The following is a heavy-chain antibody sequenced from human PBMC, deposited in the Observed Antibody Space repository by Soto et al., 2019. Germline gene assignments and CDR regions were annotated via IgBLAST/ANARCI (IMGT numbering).Heavy chain of an antibody. V-gene: IGHV3-11*04. CDR2: ISSSGNTI. Sequence: QVQLVESGGGLVKTSESLTIACAASGFTFSDYYMSWVRQAPGKGLEWVSYISSSGNTIYYEDSVEGRFTISRDNAKNSVYLLMNSLRAEDTALYFCAKMSSENYYDPVFSWGQGTLVTVSS. D-gene: IGHD3-22*01. CDR3: AKMSSENYYDPVFS. CDR1: GFTFSDYY. J-gene: IGHJ4*02.